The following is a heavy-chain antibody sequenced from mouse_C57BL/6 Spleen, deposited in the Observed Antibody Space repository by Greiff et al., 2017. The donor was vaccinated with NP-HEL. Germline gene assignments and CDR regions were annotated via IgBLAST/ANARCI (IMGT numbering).Heavy chain of an antibody. Sequence: EVKLMESGGGLVKPGGSLKLSCAASGFTFSSYAMSWVRQTPEKRLEWVATISDGGSYTYYPDNVKGRFTISRDNAKNNLYLQMSHLKSEDTAMYYCARSYGSSKWYFDVWGTGTTVTVSS. J-gene: IGHJ1*03. CDR1: GFTFSSYA. D-gene: IGHD1-1*01. V-gene: IGHV5-4*03. CDR2: ISDGGSYT. CDR3: ARSYGSSKWYFDV.